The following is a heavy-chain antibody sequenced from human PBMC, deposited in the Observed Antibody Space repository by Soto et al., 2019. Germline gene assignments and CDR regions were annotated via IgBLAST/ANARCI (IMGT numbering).Heavy chain of an antibody. CDR2: INHSGST. D-gene: IGHD1-26*01. J-gene: IGHJ4*02. V-gene: IGHV4-34*01. Sequence: SETLSLTCAVYGGSFSGYYWTWIRQPPGKGLEWIGEINHSGSTNYNPSLKSRVTISVDMSKNQFSLKLSSVTAADTAVYYCAREGRSLHLDYWGQGTLVTVS. CDR1: GGSFSGYY. CDR3: AREGRSLHLDY.